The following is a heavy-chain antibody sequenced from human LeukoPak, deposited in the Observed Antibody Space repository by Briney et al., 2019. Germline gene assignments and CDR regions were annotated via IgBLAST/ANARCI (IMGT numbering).Heavy chain of an antibody. V-gene: IGHV3-21*01. J-gene: IGHJ4*02. Sequence: GGSLRLSCAASGFTFSSCSMNWVRQAPGKGLEWVSSISSSSSYIYYADSVKGRFTISRDNAKNSLYLQMNSLRGDDTAVYYCARGRLPAHYFDYWGQGTLVTVSS. CDR1: GFTFSSCS. D-gene: IGHD2-2*01. CDR2: ISSSSSYI. CDR3: ARGRLPAHYFDY.